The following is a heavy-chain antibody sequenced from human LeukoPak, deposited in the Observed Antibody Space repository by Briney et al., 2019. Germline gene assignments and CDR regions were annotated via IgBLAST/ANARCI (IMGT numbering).Heavy chain of an antibody. Sequence: GGSLRLSCAASGFTFDDYGMSWVRQAPGKGLEWVSYISSSGSTIYYADSVKGRFTISRDNAKNSLYLQMNSLRAEDTAVYYCAELGITMIGGVWGKGTAVTISS. J-gene: IGHJ6*04. CDR2: ISSSGSTI. V-gene: IGHV3-48*03. D-gene: IGHD3-10*02. CDR1: GFTFDDYG. CDR3: AELGITMIGGV.